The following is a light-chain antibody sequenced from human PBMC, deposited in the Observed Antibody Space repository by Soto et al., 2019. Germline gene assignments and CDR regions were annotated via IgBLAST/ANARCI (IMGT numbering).Light chain of an antibody. Sequence: EIVLTQSPGTLSLSPGERATLSCRASQSVSSSYLAWYQQKPGQAPRLLIYGASSRATGIPDRFSGSGSGTVFTLTISRLEPEDFAVYYCQQYGSSPPGTFGQGTKLESK. J-gene: IGKJ2*01. CDR1: QSVSSSY. CDR3: QQYGSSPPGT. CDR2: GAS. V-gene: IGKV3-20*01.